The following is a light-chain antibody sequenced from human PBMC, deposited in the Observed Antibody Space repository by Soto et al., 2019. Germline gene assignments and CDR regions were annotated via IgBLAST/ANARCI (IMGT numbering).Light chain of an antibody. CDR2: ATS. Sequence: EIVMTQSPVTLSVSPGERATLSCRASQSVSSNVAWYQQRPGQAPRLLIYATSTRATGTPARFSGSGSGTEFTLTISSLQSEDFAVYYCQQYNQWPLFTFGPGTKVDMK. CDR3: QQYNQWPLFT. J-gene: IGKJ3*01. CDR1: QSVSSN. V-gene: IGKV3-15*01.